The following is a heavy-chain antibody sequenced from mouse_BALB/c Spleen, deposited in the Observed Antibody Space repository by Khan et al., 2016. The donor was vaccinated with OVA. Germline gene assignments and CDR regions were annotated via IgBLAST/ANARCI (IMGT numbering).Heavy chain of an antibody. CDR3: TRTGYCNPFAY. J-gene: IGHJ3*01. CDR1: GYTFTSYY. D-gene: IGHD2-1*01. Sequence: QVQLQQSGAELVKPGASVKLSCKASGYTFTSYYMYWVKQRPGQGLAWIGGTDPNNGGTYFNDQFKSKATLTVDESSSTAYMQVSSPTSEDSALSSCTRTGYCNPFAYWGQGTLVTVSA. V-gene: IGHV1S81*02. CDR2: TDPNNGGT.